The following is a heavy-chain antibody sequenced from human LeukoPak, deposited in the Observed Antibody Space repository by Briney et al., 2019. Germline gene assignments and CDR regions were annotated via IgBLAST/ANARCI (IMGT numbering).Heavy chain of an antibody. V-gene: IGHV4-34*01. CDR1: GGSFSGYY. J-gene: IGHJ6*03. CDR3: ARLTDLTGSKHYYVDV. D-gene: IGHD3-9*01. CDR2: INHSGST. Sequence: SETLSLTCAVYGGSFSGYYWSWIRQPPGKGLEWIGEINHSGSTNYNPSLKSRVTIPVDTSKNQFSLKLSSVTAADTAVYYCARLTDLTGSKHYYVDVWGKGTTVTVSS.